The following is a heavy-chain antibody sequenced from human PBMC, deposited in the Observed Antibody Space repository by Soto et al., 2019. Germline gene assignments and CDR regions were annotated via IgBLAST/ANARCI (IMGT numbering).Heavy chain of an antibody. D-gene: IGHD3-22*01. CDR2: IYYSGST. J-gene: IGHJ4*02. CDR1: GGSISSYY. V-gene: IGHV4-59*01. Sequence: QSQTLSLTCTVSGGSISSYYWSWIRQPPGKGLEWIGYIYYSGSTNYNPSLKSRVTISVDTSKNQFSLKLSSVTAADTAVYYCAREGNDSSGYDYWGQGTLVTVSS. CDR3: AREGNDSSGYDY.